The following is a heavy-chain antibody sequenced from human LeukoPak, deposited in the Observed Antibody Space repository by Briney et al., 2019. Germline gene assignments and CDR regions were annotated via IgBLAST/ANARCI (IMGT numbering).Heavy chain of an antibody. CDR2: IYHSGST. CDR1: GGSISSGGYY. V-gene: IGHV4-30-2*01. Sequence: SETLSLTCTVSGGSISSGGYYWSWIRQPPGKGLEWIGYIYHSGSTYYNPSLKSRVTISVDRSKNQFSLKLSSVTAADTAVYYCARVGANCGGDCSIDYWGQGTLVTVSS. D-gene: IGHD2-21*01. J-gene: IGHJ4*02. CDR3: ARVGANCGGDCSIDY.